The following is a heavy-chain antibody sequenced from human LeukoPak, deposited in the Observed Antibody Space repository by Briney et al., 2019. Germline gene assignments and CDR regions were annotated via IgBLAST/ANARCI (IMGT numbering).Heavy chain of an antibody. D-gene: IGHD3-22*01. CDR3: ARTSYYYDSSIYYYDY. J-gene: IGHJ4*02. V-gene: IGHV4-39*01. CDR1: GGSISSGGYY. CDR2: FYYTGST. Sequence: PSETLSLTCTVSGGSISSGGYYWSWIRQPPGKGLEWIGSFYYTGSTYYNPSLKSRVTISVDTSKNQFSLKLNSVTAADTAVYYCARTSYYYDSSIYYYDYWGQGTLVTVSS.